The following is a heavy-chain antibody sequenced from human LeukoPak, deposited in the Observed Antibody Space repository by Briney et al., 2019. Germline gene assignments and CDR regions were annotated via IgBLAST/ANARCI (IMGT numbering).Heavy chain of an antibody. V-gene: IGHV4-4*07. Sequence: SETPSLTCTVSGGSISSYYWSWIRQPAGKGLEWIGRIYTSGSTNYNPSLKSRVTMSVDTSKNQFSLKLSSVTAADTAVYYCARDLTYCSSTSCYSRGFDYWGQGTLVTVSS. CDR2: IYTSGST. D-gene: IGHD2-2*02. CDR1: GGSISSYY. CDR3: ARDLTYCSSTSCYSRGFDY. J-gene: IGHJ4*02.